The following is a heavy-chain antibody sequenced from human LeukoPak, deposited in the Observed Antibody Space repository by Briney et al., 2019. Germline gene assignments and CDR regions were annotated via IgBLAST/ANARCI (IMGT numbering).Heavy chain of an antibody. CDR1: GFTFSSYA. Sequence: GGSLRLSCAASGFTFSSYAMSWVRQAPGKGLEWVSAISGSGGSTYYADSVKGRFTISRDNAKNSLYLQMNSLRAEDTAVYYCARPYYDFWSGYFGYWGQGTLVTVSS. D-gene: IGHD3-3*01. CDR2: ISGSGGST. CDR3: ARPYYDFWSGYFGY. J-gene: IGHJ4*02. V-gene: IGHV3-23*01.